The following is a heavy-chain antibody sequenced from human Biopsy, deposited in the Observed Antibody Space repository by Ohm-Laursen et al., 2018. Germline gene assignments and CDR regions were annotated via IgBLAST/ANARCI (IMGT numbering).Heavy chain of an antibody. CDR1: GLTFSSYA. CDR2: IRGGGDDT. Sequence: GSLRLSCSASGLTFSSYAMTWVRQAPGKGLEWVSAIRGGGDDTSYADSVKGRFTISRDNSKNTLYLQMNSLRAEDTAVYYCAKDFGWRNFDYWGQGTLVIVSS. J-gene: IGHJ4*02. D-gene: IGHD6-19*01. V-gene: IGHV3-23*01. CDR3: AKDFGWRNFDY.